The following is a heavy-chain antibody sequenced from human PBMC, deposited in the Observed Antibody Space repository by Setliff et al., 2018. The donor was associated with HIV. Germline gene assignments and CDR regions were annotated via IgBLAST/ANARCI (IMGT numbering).Heavy chain of an antibody. CDR2: INPTGGST. D-gene: IGHD3-22*01. J-gene: IGHJ1*01. CDR3: VRAYDQDFQH. CDR1: GGTFSSYA. V-gene: IGHV1-46*01. Sequence: ASVKVSCQASGGTFSSYAISWVRQAPGQGLEWMGVINPTGGSTRNTQKFQGRVTMTRDTSTSTVYMELRSLRSEDSAVYYCVRAYDQDFQHWGQGTVVTVSS.